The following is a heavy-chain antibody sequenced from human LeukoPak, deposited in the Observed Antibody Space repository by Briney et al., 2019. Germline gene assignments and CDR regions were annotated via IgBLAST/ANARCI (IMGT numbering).Heavy chain of an antibody. CDR1: GGSISSGGYY. CDR2: IYYSGST. V-gene: IGHV4-61*08. CDR3: ARRGVGTYYYDSSGYFDY. Sequence: PSETLSLTCTVSGGSISSGGYYWSWIRQHPGKGLEWIGYIYYSGSTNYNPSLKSRVTISVDTSKNQFSLKLSSVTAADTAVYYCARRGVGTYYYDSSGYFDYWGQGTLVTVSS. J-gene: IGHJ4*02. D-gene: IGHD3-22*01.